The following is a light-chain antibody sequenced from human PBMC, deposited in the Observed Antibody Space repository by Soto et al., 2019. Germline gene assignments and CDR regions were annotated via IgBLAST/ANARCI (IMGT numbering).Light chain of an antibody. J-gene: IGLJ1*01. CDR2: GVT. CDR1: GSDIGAYNY. CDR3: SSYTTSSTPFV. Sequence: QSALTQPASVSGSPGQSITISCTGTGSDIGAYNYVSWYQQHPGKAPKLIIHGVTHRPSGVSTRFSASKSGNTASLTISGLQAEDEADYYCSSYTTSSTPFVFGTGTKVTVL. V-gene: IGLV2-14*01.